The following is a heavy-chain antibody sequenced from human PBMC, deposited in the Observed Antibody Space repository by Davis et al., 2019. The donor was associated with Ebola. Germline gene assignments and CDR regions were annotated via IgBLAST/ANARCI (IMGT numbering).Heavy chain of an antibody. Sequence: PSETLSLTCTVSGGSISSYYWSWIRQPPGKGLEWIGYIYYSGSTNYNPSLKSRVTISVDTSKKQFSLKLSSVTAADTAVYYCARVSSRGSDFDVWGQGTMVTVSS. J-gene: IGHJ3*01. CDR1: GGSISSYY. V-gene: IGHV4-59*01. CDR3: ARVSSRGSDFDV. CDR2: IYYSGST. D-gene: IGHD2-15*01.